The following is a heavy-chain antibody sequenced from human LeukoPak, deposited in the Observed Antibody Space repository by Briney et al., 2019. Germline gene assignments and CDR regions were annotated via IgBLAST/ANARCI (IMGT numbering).Heavy chain of an antibody. CDR2: ISYSGST. V-gene: IGHV4-59*01. J-gene: IGHJ6*03. CDR1: GGSFSGYY. Sequence: SETLSLTCAVYGGSFSGYYWSWIRQPPGKGLDWIGYISYSGSTNYNPSLKSRLTISVDTSKNQFSLKLSSVTAADTAVYFCARISGYSYGNLYYYYMDVWGKGTTVTVSS. D-gene: IGHD5-18*01. CDR3: ARISGYSYGNLYYYYMDV.